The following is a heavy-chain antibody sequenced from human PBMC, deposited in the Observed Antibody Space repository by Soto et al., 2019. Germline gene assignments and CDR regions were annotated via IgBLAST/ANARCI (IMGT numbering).Heavy chain of an antibody. CDR2: IWYDGSNK. D-gene: IGHD6-13*01. CDR1: GFTFSSYG. V-gene: IGHV3-33*01. Sequence: VQLVESGGGVVQPGRSLRLSCAASGFTFSSYGMHWVHQAPGKGLEWVAVIWYDGSNKYYADSVKGRFTISRDNSKNTLYLQMNSLRAEDTAVYYCARDDSSSWYSRSVYGSWFDPWGQGTLVTVSS. CDR3: ARDDSSSWYSRSVYGSWFDP. J-gene: IGHJ5*02.